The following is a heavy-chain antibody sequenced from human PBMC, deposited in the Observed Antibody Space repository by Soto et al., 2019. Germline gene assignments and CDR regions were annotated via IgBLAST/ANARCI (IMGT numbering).Heavy chain of an antibody. CDR1: GFTFSSYG. CDR3: ARDRDGLIIDY. D-gene: IGHD3-10*01. J-gene: IGHJ4*02. V-gene: IGHV3-33*01. CDR2: IWYDGSNK. Sequence: GGSLRLSCAASGFTFSSYGMHWVRQAPGKGLEWVAVIWYDGSNKYYADSVKGRFTISRDNSKNTLYLQMNSLRAEDTAVYYCARDRDGLIIDYWGQGTLVTVSS.